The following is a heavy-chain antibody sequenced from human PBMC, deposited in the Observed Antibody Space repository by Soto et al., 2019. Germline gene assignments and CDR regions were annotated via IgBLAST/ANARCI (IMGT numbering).Heavy chain of an antibody. D-gene: IGHD6-13*01. CDR3: ARQMERQQLVFSPTDFDY. CDR2: IYWNDDK. CDR1: GFSLSTSGVG. J-gene: IGHJ4*02. V-gene: IGHV2-5*01. Sequence: SGPTLVNPTQTLTLTCTFSGFSLSTSGVGVGWIRQPPGKALEWLALIYWNDDKRYSPSLKSRLTITKDTSKNQVVLTMTNMDPVDTATYYCARQMERQQLVFSPTDFDYWGQGTLVT.